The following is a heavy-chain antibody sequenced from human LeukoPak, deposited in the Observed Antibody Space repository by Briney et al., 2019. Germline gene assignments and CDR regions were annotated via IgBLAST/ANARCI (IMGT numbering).Heavy chain of an antibody. Sequence: PSETLSLTCAVYGGSFSGYYWSWIRQPPGKGLEWIGEINHSGSTNYNPSLKSRVTISVDTSKNQFSLKLSSVTAADTAVYYCASSGWYRSYFDYWGQRTLVTVSS. CDR2: INHSGST. CDR1: GGSFSGYY. CDR3: ASSGWYRSYFDY. V-gene: IGHV4-34*01. J-gene: IGHJ4*02. D-gene: IGHD6-19*01.